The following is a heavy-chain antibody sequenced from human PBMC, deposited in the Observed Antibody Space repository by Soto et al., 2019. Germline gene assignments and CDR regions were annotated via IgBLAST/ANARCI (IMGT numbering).Heavy chain of an antibody. J-gene: IGHJ4*02. V-gene: IGHV3-30-3*01. CDR2: LSYDGNNI. Sequence: QVQLVESGGGVVQPGRSLRLSCAASGFTFSNYAIHWVRQAPGKGLEWVALLSYDGNNIHYADSVKGRFTVSRDNSKNTLFQQMNSLRAEDTALYYCARGPIGDAAMVTNYFDYWGQGTLLTVSS. CDR1: GFTFSNYA. D-gene: IGHD5-18*01. CDR3: ARGPIGDAAMVTNYFDY.